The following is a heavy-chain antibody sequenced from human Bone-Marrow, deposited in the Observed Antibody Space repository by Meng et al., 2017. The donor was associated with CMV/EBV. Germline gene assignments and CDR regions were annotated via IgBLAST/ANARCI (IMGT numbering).Heavy chain of an antibody. J-gene: IGHJ4*02. CDR1: GDTFSTFT. CDR2: TSAYNTDT. V-gene: IGHV1-18*01. D-gene: IGHD1-1*01. CDR3: ARDGDWNRDY. Sequence: ASVKVSCKASGDTFSTFTISWVRQAPGQGFEWMGWTSAYNTDTNYAPSLQGRVTVTADTSTNTAYMELRSLRFDDTAVYYCARDGDWNRDYWGQGTLVTVSS.